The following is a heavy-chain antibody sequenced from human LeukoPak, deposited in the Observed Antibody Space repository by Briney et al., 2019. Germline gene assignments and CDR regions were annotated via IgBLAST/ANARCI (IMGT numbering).Heavy chain of an antibody. Sequence: PTLKVSCKASGDTFTRFDINSGRQATGPGLEWMGWMNPNSGNTGYAQKLQGRVTMPRTTSISTAYLELSSLPSEDTAVYDCARCAGRPNYGDFVAPIDYLGPGTLGPGSA. J-gene: IGHJ4*02. V-gene: IGHV1-8*01. CDR3: ARCAGRPNYGDFVAPIDY. CDR1: GDTFTRFD. CDR2: MNPNSGNT. D-gene: IGHD4-17*01.